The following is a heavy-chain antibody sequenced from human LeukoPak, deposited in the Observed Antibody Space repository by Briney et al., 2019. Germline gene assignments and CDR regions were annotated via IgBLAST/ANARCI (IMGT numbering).Heavy chain of an antibody. J-gene: IGHJ4*02. CDR1: GGSISSSSYY. CDR2: IYYSGST. Sequence: PSETLSLTCTVSGGSISSSSYYWGWIRQPPGKGLEWIGIIYYSGSTYYNPSLKSRVTISVDTSKNQFSLKLSSVTAADTAVYYCARHDGVGKDAGDYFDYWGQGTLVTVSS. D-gene: IGHD7-27*01. V-gene: IGHV4-39*01. CDR3: ARHDGVGKDAGDYFDY.